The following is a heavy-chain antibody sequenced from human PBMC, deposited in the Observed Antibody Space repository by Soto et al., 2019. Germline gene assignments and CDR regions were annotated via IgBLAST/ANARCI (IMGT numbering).Heavy chain of an antibody. CDR3: AKGRIRGYSYGVFDF. CDR2: IIPYYNTL. D-gene: IGHD5-18*01. V-gene: IGHV1-69*13. J-gene: IGHJ4*02. CDR1: EGTFNSYA. Sequence: SVKVSCKASEGTFNSYAIAWVRQAPGQGLEWMGGIIPYYNTLNYAQKFQDRVTITADDSTNTVYMELSSLRSDDTAVYYCAKGRIRGYSYGVFDFWGQGTLVTVSS.